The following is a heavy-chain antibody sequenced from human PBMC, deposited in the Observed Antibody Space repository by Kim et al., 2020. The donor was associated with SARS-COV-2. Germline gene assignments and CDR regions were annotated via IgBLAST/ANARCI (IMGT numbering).Heavy chain of an antibody. CDR1: GFTFSSYA. D-gene: IGHD1-26*01. CDR3: ASDSGSYFDY. Sequence: GGSLRLSCAASGFTFSSYAMHWVRQAPGKGLEWVALISYDGSNKYYADSVKGRFTISRDNSKNTLYLQMNSLRAEDTAVYYCASDSGSYFDYCGQGTLVT. V-gene: IGHV3-30-3*01. J-gene: IGHJ4*02. CDR2: ISYDGSNK.